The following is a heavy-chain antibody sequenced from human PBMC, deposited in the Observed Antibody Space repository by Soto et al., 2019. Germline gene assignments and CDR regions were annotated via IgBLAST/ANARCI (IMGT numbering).Heavy chain of an antibody. D-gene: IGHD2-15*01. V-gene: IGHV4-59*02. J-gene: IGHJ6*02. CDR3: ARDRMDPLRSYGMDV. CDR1: GGSVSSYY. Sequence: QVQLQESGPGLVKPSETLSLTCTVSGGSVSSYYWSWIWQPPGGGMEWICYIYYSVNSNYNPSRKSRVTMSVDASKTQLSLKLSSVTAADTAVYYCARDRMDPLRSYGMDVWGQGTSVTVSS. CDR2: IYYSVNS.